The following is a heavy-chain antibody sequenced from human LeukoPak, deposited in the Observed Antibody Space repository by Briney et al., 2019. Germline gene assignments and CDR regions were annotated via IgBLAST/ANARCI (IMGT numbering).Heavy chain of an antibody. CDR3: ARAPYYDILTGYYGMDV. Sequence: SETLSLTCTVSGGSISSSSYYWGWIRQPPGKGLEWIGEIYHSGSTNYNPSLKSRVTISVDKSKNQFSLKLSSVTAADTAVYYCARAPYYDILTGYYGMDVWGQGTTVTVSS. CDR1: GGSISSSSYY. V-gene: IGHV4-39*07. D-gene: IGHD3-9*01. J-gene: IGHJ6*02. CDR2: IYHSGST.